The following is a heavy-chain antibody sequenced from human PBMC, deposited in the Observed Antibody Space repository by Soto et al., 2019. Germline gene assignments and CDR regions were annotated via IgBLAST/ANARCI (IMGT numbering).Heavy chain of an antibody. J-gene: IGHJ6*02. Sequence: SVKVSCKASGGTFSSYAISWVRQAPGQGLEWMGGIIPIFGTANYAQKFQGRVTITADESTSTAYMELSSLRSEDTAVYYCAGVHQTYYYDSSGLLMDVWGQGTTVTVSS. V-gene: IGHV1-69*13. D-gene: IGHD3-22*01. CDR2: IIPIFGTA. CDR1: GGTFSSYA. CDR3: AGVHQTYYYDSSGLLMDV.